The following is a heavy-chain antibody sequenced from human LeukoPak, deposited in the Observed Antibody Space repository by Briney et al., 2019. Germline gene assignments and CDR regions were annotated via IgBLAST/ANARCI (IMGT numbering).Heavy chain of an antibody. CDR3: ARKYYDFWSGYFPLWY. J-gene: IGHJ4*02. D-gene: IGHD3-3*01. CDR2: ISSSGSTI. CDR1: GFTFSDYY. Sequence: PGGSLRLSCAASGFTFSDYYMSWIRQAPGKGLEWVSYISSSGSTIYYADSVEGRFTISRDNAKNSLYLQMNSLRAEDTAVYYCARKYYDFWSGYFPLWYWGQGTLVTVSS. V-gene: IGHV3-11*04.